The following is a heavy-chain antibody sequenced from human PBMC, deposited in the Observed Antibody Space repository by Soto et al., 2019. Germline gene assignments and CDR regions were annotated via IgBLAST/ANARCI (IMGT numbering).Heavy chain of an antibody. CDR3: ARHPSRRYYDSSGYYYPLVYGMDV. D-gene: IGHD3-22*01. V-gene: IGHV4-59*08. J-gene: IGHJ6*02. CDR2: IYYSGST. Sequence: PSETLSLTCTVSGGSISSYYWGWIRQPPGKGLEWIGYIYYSGSTNYNPSLKSRVTISVDTSKNQFSLKLSSVTAADTAVYYCARHPSRRYYDSSGYYYPLVYGMDVWGQGTTVT. CDR1: GGSISSYY.